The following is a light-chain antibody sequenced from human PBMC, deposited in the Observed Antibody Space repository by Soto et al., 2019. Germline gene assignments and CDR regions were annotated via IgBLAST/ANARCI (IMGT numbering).Light chain of an antibody. CDR2: GNK. Sequence: QSVLTQPPSVSGAPGKRVTISCTGTSSNIGAGFDVHWYQQLPGTAPKLLIYGNKNRPSGVPDRFSGSKSGISASLAITGLQAEDEAYYYCQSYDSTLSGSGVFGGGTQLTVL. V-gene: IGLV1-40*01. J-gene: IGLJ3*02. CDR1: SSNIGAGFD. CDR3: QSYDSTLSGSGV.